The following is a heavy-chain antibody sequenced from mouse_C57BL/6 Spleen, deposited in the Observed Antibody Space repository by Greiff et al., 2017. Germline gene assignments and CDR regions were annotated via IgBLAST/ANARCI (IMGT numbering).Heavy chain of an antibody. D-gene: IGHD1-1*01. CDR2: INPNNGGT. CDR3: ARSYYYGSSSGFAY. J-gene: IGHJ3*01. Sequence: VQLQQSGPELVKPGASVKISCKASGYTFTDYYLNWVKQSPGKSLEWIGDINPNNGGTSYNQKFKGKATLTVDKSSSTAYMELRSLTSEDSAVYYCARSYYYGSSSGFAYWGQGTLVTVSA. V-gene: IGHV1-26*01. CDR1: GYTFTDYY.